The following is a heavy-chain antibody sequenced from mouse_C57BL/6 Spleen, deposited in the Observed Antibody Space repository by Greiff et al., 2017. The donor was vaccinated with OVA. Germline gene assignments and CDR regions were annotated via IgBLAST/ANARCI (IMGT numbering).Heavy chain of an antibody. CDR2: IRNKANGYTT. D-gene: IGHD2-1*01. Sequence: DVMLVESGGGLVQPGGSLSLSCAASGFTFTDYYMSWVRQPPGKALEWLGFIRNKANGYTTEYSASVKGRFTISRDNSQSILYLQMNALRAEDSATYYCARSHYGNYSYYFDYWGQGTTLTVSS. CDR1: GFTFTDYY. J-gene: IGHJ2*01. CDR3: ARSHYGNYSYYFDY. V-gene: IGHV7-3*01.